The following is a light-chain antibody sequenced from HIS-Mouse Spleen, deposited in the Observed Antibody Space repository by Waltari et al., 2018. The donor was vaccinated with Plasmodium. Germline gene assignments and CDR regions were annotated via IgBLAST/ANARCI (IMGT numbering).Light chain of an antibody. Sequence: EIVMTQSPATLSVSPGERATLSCRASQSVSSNLAWYQQKPGQAPRRLIYGASTRATGSPARCSGSGSGTEFTLTISSMQSEDFAVYYCQQYNNWPLTFGGGTKVEIK. CDR3: QQYNNWPLT. CDR2: GAS. CDR1: QSVSSN. J-gene: IGKJ4*01. V-gene: IGKV3-15*01.